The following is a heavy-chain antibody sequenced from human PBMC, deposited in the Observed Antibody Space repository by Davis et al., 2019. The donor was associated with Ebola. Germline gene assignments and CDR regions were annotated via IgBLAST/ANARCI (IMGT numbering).Heavy chain of an antibody. D-gene: IGHD2-2*01. CDR1: GYSFTRYW. Sequence: GESLKISCKGSGYSFTRYWIGWVRQMPGKGLEWVAIIYPGDSDTRYSPSFQGQVTISADKSITTAYLQWSSLKASDTAMYFCARRYCTGTSCYVDYWGQGTLVTVSS. V-gene: IGHV5-51*01. J-gene: IGHJ4*02. CDR2: IYPGDSDT. CDR3: ARRYCTGTSCYVDY.